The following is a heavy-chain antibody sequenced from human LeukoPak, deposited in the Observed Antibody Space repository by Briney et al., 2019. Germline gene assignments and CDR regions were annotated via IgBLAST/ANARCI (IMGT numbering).Heavy chain of an antibody. CDR3: AKDRGILTGYSLGYYFDY. J-gene: IGHJ4*02. D-gene: IGHD3-9*01. CDR2: INPNSGGT. Sequence: VASVKVSCKASGYTFTSYGISWVRQAPGQGLEWMGWINPNSGGTNYAQKFQGRVTMTRDTSISTAYMELSRLRSDDTAVYYCAKDRGILTGYSLGYYFDYWGQGTLVTVSS. V-gene: IGHV1-2*02. CDR1: GYTFTSYG.